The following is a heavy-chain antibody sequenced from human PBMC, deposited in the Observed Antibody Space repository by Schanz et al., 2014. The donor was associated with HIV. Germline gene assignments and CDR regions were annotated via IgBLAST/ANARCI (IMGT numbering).Heavy chain of an antibody. Sequence: QVQLQQWGAGLLKPSATLSLTCAVYGGSFSVYSWSWIRQPPGKGLKWIGEINHSGSTNYNPSLKSRVTISVDASKNHFSRRLNSVTAADTAVYCCARTPYYFDYWGQGTLVTVSS. V-gene: IGHV4-34*01. CDR3: ARTPYYFDY. CDR1: GGSFSVYS. CDR2: INHSGST. J-gene: IGHJ4*02.